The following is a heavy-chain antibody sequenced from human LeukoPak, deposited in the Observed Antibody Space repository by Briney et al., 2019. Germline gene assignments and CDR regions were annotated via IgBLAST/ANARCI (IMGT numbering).Heavy chain of an antibody. CDR3: AREGRLGELSPMDY. D-gene: IGHD3-16*02. CDR2: ISYDGSNK. CDR1: GFTFSSYA. J-gene: IGHJ4*02. V-gene: IGHV3-30-3*01. Sequence: GRSLRLSCAASGFTFSSYAMHWVRQAPGKGLEWVAVISYDGSNKYYADSVKGRFTISRDNSKNTLYLQMNSLRAGDTAVYYCAREGRLGELSPMDYWGQGTLVTVSS.